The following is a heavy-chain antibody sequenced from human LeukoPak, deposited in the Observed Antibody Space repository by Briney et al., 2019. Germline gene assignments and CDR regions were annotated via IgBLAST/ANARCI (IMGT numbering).Heavy chain of an antibody. V-gene: IGHV3-30*18. D-gene: IGHD6-13*01. CDR1: GFTFSSYG. Sequence: GGFLRLSCAASGFTFSSYGMHWVRQAPGKGLEWVAVISYDGSNKYYADSVKGRFTISRDNSKNTLYLQMNSLRAEDTAVYYCAKDLGSSNDYWGQGTLVTVSS. J-gene: IGHJ4*02. CDR2: ISYDGSNK. CDR3: AKDLGSSNDY.